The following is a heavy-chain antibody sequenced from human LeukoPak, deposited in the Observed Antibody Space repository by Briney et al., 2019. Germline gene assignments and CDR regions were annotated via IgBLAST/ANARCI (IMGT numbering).Heavy chain of an antibody. D-gene: IGHD2-15*01. CDR1: GFTFSSYA. Sequence: GGSLRLSCAASGFTFSSYAMSWVRQAPGKGLEWASGISSSGDNTYHADSVKGRLTISRDTSKKTLYLQMNRLRAEDTAVYCCAKARGYCSGGSCPFDYWGQGTLVTVSS. CDR3: AKARGYCSGGSCPFDY. CDR2: ISSSGDNT. J-gene: IGHJ4*02. V-gene: IGHV3-23*01.